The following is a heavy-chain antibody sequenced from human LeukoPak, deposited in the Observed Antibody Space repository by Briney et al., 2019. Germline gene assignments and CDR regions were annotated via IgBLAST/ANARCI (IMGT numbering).Heavy chain of an antibody. J-gene: IGHJ4*02. CDR3: ARKGADYHEIDS. D-gene: IGHD1-26*01. CDR1: GFTFSSYA. V-gene: IGHV3-30-3*01. CDR2: IPYDGSNK. Sequence: GGSLRLSCAASGFTFSSYAMHWVRQAPGKGLEWVAVIPYDGSNKYYADSVKGRFTISRDNSKNTLYLQMNSLGAEDTAVYYCARKGADYHEIDSWGQGTLVTVSS.